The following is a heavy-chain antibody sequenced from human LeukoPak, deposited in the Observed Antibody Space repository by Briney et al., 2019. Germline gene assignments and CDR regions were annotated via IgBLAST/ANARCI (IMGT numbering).Heavy chain of an antibody. CDR3: ARGCSGGSCYWQSDY. V-gene: IGHV3-30*02. D-gene: IGHD2-15*01. J-gene: IGHJ4*02. CDR1: GFTFSSYG. CDR2: IRYDGSNK. Sequence: GGSLRLSCAASGFTFSSYGMHWVRQAPGKGLEWVAFIRYDGSNKYYADSVKGRFTISRDNSKNTLYLQMNSLRAEDTAVYYCARGCSGGSCYWQSDYWGQGTLVTVSS.